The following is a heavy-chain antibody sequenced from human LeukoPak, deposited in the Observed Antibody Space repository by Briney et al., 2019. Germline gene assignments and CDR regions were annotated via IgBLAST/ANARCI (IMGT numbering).Heavy chain of an antibody. CDR3: ARDCLPRRGGFDH. V-gene: IGHV3-21*01. CDR2: ISSSSSYI. J-gene: IGHJ4*02. CDR1: GFTFSSYS. D-gene: IGHD3-10*01. Sequence: GGSLRLSCAASGFTFSSYSMNWVPQAPGKGLEWVSSISSSSSYIYYADSVKGRFTISRDNAKNTLYLQMNSLRAEDTAVYDCARDCLPRRGGFDHWGQGTLVTVSS.